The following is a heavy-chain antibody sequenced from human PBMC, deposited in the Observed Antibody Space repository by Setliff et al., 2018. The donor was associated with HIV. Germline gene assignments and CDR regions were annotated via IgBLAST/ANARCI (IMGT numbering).Heavy chain of an antibody. Sequence: SETLSLTCTVSGASIGRRSDCWGWIRQPPGKGLEWIGHIYTSGSTKYNPSLKSRLTIFMDTSKSQLSLWLSSVTAADTATYYCARGQYNSGYYGEPSSYYFDSWDQGTLVTVSS. CDR1: GASIGRRSDC. V-gene: IGHV4-39*01. D-gene: IGHD5-12*01. J-gene: IGHJ4*02. CDR2: IYTSGST. CDR3: ARGQYNSGYYGEPSSYYFDS.